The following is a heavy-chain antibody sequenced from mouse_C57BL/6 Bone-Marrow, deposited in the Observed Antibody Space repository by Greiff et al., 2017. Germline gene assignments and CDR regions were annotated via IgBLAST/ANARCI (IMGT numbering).Heavy chain of an antibody. V-gene: IGHV6-3*01. D-gene: IGHD2-4*01. Sequence: EVKLVESGGGLVQPGESLKLSCESNEYEFPSHDMSWVRKTPEKRLEWVAQIRLKSDNYATHYAESVKGRFTISRDDSKSSVYLQMNNLRAEDTGIYYCTVGYDYMYYFDYWGQGTTLTVSS. CDR2: IRLKSDNYAT. CDR1: EYEFPSHD. J-gene: IGHJ2*01. CDR3: TVGYDYMYYFDY.